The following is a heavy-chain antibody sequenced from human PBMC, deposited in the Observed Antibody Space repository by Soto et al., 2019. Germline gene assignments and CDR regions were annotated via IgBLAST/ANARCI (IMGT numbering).Heavy chain of an antibody. D-gene: IGHD3-10*01. J-gene: IGHJ4*02. V-gene: IGHV3-21*01. CDR2: ISSISSYM. CDR3: TREGDYFDSGYYFDY. CDR1: GFTFNRFS. Sequence: PGGSLRLSCAASGFTFNRFSMNWVRQVPGQGLEWVSSISSISSYMYYADSVKGRFTISRDNAKNSLYLQMNSLRAEDTAVYYCTREGDYFDSGYYFDYWGQGALVTVSS.